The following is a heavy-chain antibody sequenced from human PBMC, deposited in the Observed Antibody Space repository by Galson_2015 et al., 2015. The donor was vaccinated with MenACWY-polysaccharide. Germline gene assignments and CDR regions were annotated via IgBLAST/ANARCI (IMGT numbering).Heavy chain of an antibody. J-gene: IGHJ6*02. CDR1: GFTFNSYA. V-gene: IGHV3-30-3*01. D-gene: IGHD2-2*01. CDR2: ILYDETNK. CDR3: ARDYCSRTSCYGLDV. Sequence: SLRLSCAASGFTFNSYAMHWVRQAPGKGLEWVAVILYDETNKYYADSVKGRFTISRDNSKNTLYLQMNSLRAEDAAVYYCARDYCSRTSCYGLDVWGQGTTVIVSS.